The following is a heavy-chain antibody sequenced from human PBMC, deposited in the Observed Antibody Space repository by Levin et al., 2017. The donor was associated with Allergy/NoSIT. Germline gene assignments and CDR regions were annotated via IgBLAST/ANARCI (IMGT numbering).Heavy chain of an antibody. V-gene: IGHV3-9*01. J-gene: IGHJ6*03. D-gene: IGHD6-6*01. Sequence: PGGSLRLSCAASGFTFDDYAMHWVRQAPGKGLEWVSGISWNSGSIGYADSVKGRFTISRDNAKNSLYLQMNSLRAEDTALYYCAKDKIAARRVKTGYYYYMDVWGKGTTVTVSS. CDR2: ISWNSGSI. CDR1: GFTFDDYA. CDR3: AKDKIAARRVKTGYYYYMDV.